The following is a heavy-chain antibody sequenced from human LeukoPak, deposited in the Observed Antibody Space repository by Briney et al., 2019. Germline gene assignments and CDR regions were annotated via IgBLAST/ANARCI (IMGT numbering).Heavy chain of an antibody. CDR3: ARYREVGATVDY. CDR1: GGSFSGYF. D-gene: IGHD1-26*01. J-gene: IGHJ4*02. Sequence: PSETLSLTCAVYGGSFSGYFWSWIRQPPGKGLEWIGYIYYSGSTNYNPSLKSRVTISVDTSKNQFSLKLSSVTAADTAVYYCARYREVGATVDYWGQGTLVTVSS. V-gene: IGHV4-59*01. CDR2: IYYSGST.